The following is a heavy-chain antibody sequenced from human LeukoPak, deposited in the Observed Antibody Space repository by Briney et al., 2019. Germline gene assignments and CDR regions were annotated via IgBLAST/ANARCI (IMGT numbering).Heavy chain of an antibody. J-gene: IGHJ4*02. CDR3: ARDERLRWSENLPDY. Sequence: HPGGSLRLSCAASGFTFSSYAMSWVRQAPGKGLEWVSAISGSGGSTYYADSVKGRFTISRDNSKNTLYLQMNSLRAEDTAVYYCARDERLRWSENLPDYWGQGTLVTVSS. V-gene: IGHV3-23*01. D-gene: IGHD4-23*01. CDR1: GFTFSSYA. CDR2: ISGSGGST.